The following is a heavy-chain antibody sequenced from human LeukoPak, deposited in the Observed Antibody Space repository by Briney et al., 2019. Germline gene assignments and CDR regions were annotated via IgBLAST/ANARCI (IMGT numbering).Heavy chain of an antibody. V-gene: IGHV3-74*01. D-gene: IGHD5-12*01. Sequence: GGSLRLSCAASGFSFSSSWMHWVRQAPGKGLVWVSRINSDGSSTSYADSVKGRFTISRDNAKNTLYLQMNSLRAEDTAVYYCVSGYDNYYYYYYMDVWGKGTTVTVSS. J-gene: IGHJ6*03. CDR2: INSDGSST. CDR1: GFSFSSSW. CDR3: VSGYDNYYYYYYMDV.